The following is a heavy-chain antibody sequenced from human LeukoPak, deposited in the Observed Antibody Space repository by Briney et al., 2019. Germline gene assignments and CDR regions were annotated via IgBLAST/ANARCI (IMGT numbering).Heavy chain of an antibody. Sequence: PSETLSLTCTFSGGSISTYYWSWIRQPPGKGLEWIGYIYYSGSTHYNPSLKSRVTISLNTSKNQFSLKLSSVTAADTAVYYCARVYDFWSEQNWFDPWGQGTLVTVSS. V-gene: IGHV4-59*01. CDR2: IYYSGST. CDR1: GGSISTYY. CDR3: ARVYDFWSEQNWFDP. J-gene: IGHJ5*02. D-gene: IGHD3-3*01.